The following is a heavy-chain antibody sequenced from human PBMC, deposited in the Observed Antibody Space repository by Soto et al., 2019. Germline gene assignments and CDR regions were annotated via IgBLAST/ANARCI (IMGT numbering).Heavy chain of an antibody. D-gene: IGHD3-3*01. J-gene: IGHJ4*02. CDR2: ISYDGSNK. Sequence: QVQLVESGGGVVQPGRSLRLSCAASGFTFSSYGMHWVRQAPGKGLEWVAVISYDGSNKYYADSVKGRFTISRDNSKNTLYLQMNSLRAEDTAVYYCAKDRLRITIFGVVPDYWGQGTLVTVSS. V-gene: IGHV3-30*18. CDR1: GFTFSSYG. CDR3: AKDRLRITIFGVVPDY.